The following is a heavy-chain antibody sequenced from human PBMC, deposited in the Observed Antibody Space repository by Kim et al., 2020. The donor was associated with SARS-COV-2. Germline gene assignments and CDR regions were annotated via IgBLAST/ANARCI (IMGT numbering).Heavy chain of an antibody. J-gene: IGHJ4*02. Sequence: VKGRFTISRDNSKNTLYLQMNSLRAEDTAVYYCARDRRGAVAGVYYFDDWGQGTLVTVSS. CDR3: ARDRRGAVAGVYYFDD. V-gene: IGHV3-30*07. D-gene: IGHD6-19*01.